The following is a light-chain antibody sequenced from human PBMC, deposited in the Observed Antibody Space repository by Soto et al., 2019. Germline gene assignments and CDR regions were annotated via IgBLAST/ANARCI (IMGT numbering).Light chain of an antibody. J-gene: IGLJ1*01. CDR1: SSDVGGYNY. CDR2: EVT. Sequence: QSVLTQPRSVSGSPGQSVTISCTGTSSDVGGYNYVSWYQQLPGKAPKLMIYEVTKRSSGVPDRFSGSKSGNTASLTISGLQPEDEAHYYCSSYTCTYSFGAFGPGTKVTGL. V-gene: IGLV2-11*01. CDR3: SSYTCTYSFGA.